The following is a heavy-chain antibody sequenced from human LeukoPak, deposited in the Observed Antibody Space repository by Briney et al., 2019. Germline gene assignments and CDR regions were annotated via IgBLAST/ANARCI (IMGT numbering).Heavy chain of an antibody. CDR2: FDSENNKM. V-gene: IGHV1-24*01. Sequence: AASVKVSCKISEYSLSDLSIHWVREAPGEGLEWMGGFDSENNKMVYSQKFQGRVTMTEDTSADTAYMELTSLRSEDTAVYFCATDRVYRSSGRSWGFFDYWGQGTLVIGSS. CDR3: ATDRVYRSSGRSWGFFDY. D-gene: IGHD6-19*01. J-gene: IGHJ4*02. CDR1: EYSLSDLS.